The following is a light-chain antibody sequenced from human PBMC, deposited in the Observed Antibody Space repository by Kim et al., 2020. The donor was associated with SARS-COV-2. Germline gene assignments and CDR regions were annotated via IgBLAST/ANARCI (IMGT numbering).Light chain of an antibody. CDR2: ATS. J-gene: IGKJ4*01. V-gene: IGKV1-6*01. CDR3: LQDYDYPLT. Sequence: AIQMTQSPSSLSASVGDRVTITCRASQGIRNDLGWYQQKPGRAPNLLIYATSTLQSGVPSRFSGSGSGTYFTLTISSLQPEDVATYYCLQDYDYPLTFGGGTKVEIK. CDR1: QGIRND.